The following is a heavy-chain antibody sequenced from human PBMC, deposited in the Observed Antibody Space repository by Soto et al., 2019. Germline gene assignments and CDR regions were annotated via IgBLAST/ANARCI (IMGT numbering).Heavy chain of an antibody. CDR3: ARIALVVPAAPYYYGMDV. V-gene: IGHV4-4*02. D-gene: IGHD2-2*01. Sequence: PSETLSLTCAVSGGSISSSNWWSWVRQPPGKGLEWIGEIYHSGSTNYNPSLKSRVTISVDKSKNQFSLKLSSVTAADTAVYYCARIALVVPAAPYYYGMDVWGQGTTVTVSS. CDR2: IYHSGST. CDR1: GGSISSSNW. J-gene: IGHJ6*02.